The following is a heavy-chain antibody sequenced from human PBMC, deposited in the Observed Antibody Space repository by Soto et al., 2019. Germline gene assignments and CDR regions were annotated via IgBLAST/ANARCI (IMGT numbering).Heavy chain of an antibody. J-gene: IGHJ4*02. V-gene: IGHV4-31*03. CDR2: IHYSGRT. D-gene: IGHD3-16*01. Sequence: QVQLQESGPGLVKPSQTLSLTCTVSGGSISSGGYYWSWIRQHPGKGLEWIGYIHYSGRTYYNPSLKGRVTISVDTSKNQFSLKLSSVTAADTAVYYCARDRRGLTVGAMYDWGQGTLVTVSS. CDR3: ARDRRGLTVGAMYD. CDR1: GGSISSGGYY.